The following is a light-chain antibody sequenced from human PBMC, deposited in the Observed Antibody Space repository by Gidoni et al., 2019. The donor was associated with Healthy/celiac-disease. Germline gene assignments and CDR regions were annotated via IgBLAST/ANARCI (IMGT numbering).Light chain of an antibody. CDR1: QMGDKY. V-gene: IGLV3-1*01. Sequence: SYELTQPTSVSVSPGQTASITCSGDQMGDKYACWYQQKPGQSPVLVIYQDSKRPSGIPERFSGSNSGNTATLTISGTQAMDEADYYCQAWNSSTAVFGGGTKLTVL. CDR2: QDS. CDR3: QAWNSSTAV. J-gene: IGLJ2*01.